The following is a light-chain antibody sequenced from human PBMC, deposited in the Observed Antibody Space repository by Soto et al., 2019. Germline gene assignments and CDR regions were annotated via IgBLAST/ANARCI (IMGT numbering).Light chain of an antibody. Sequence: EIVLTQSPGTLSFSPGERATLSCRASQSVRSSYLAWYQQKPGQAPRLLNYGASTRATGITDRFSGSGSGTDFTLTISRLEPEDFAMYYCQQYGGSPGITFGPGTKVDIK. CDR3: QQYGGSPGIT. V-gene: IGKV3-20*01. CDR1: QSVRSSY. J-gene: IGKJ3*01. CDR2: GAS.